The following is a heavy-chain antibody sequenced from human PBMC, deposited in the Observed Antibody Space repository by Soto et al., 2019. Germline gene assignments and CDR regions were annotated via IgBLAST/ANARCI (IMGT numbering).Heavy chain of an antibody. CDR1: RGSLSSSSDY. CDR3: ARRQDYYDSSGYYNDAFVI. D-gene: IGHD3-22*01. J-gene: IGHJ3*02. Sequence: SETLSLTCTVSRGSLSSSSDYWGWIRQPPGKGMKRIGSIYHTGSTYSNPSLTSLATISVDTSNIQCTLTLSSVPAADTAVYDCARRQDYYDSSGYYNDAFVILGQGTMVTVSS. CDR2: IYHTGST. V-gene: IGHV4-39*01.